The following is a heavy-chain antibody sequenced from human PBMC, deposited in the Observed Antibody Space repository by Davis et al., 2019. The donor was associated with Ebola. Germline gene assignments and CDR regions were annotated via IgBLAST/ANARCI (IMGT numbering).Heavy chain of an antibody. Sequence: GESLKISCKGSGYSFTSYWIGWVRQMPGKGLEWMGIIYPGDSDTRYSPSFQGQVTISADKSISTAYLQWSSLKASDTAMYYCARQGAEGCSSTSCYYYYYYYMDVWGKGTTVTVSS. CDR1: GYSFTSYW. CDR3: ARQGAEGCSSTSCYYYYYYYMDV. V-gene: IGHV5-51*01. CDR2: IYPGDSDT. D-gene: IGHD2-2*01. J-gene: IGHJ6*03.